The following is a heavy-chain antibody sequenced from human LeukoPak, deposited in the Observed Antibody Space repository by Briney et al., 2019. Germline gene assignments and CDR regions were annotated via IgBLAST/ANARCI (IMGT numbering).Heavy chain of an antibody. CDR1: GYTFTRYY. D-gene: IGHD2-15*01. CDR3: ARDRVNAGSGLDY. CDR2: INPSGSST. V-gene: IGHV1-46*01. J-gene: IGHJ4*02. Sequence: ASVKVSCKASGYTFTRYYMHWVRQAPGPGLEWMGIINPSGSSTSYAQKFQGRVSMTRDKSTSTVYMELTSLRSEDTAVYYCARDRVNAGSGLDYWGQGTLVPVSS.